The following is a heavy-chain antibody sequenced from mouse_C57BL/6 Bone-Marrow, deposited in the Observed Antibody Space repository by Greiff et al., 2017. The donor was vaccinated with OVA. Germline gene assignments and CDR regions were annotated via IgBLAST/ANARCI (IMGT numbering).Heavy chain of an antibody. V-gene: IGHV1-26*01. J-gene: IGHJ2*01. Sequence: EVQLQQSGPELVKPGASVKISCTASGYTFTDYYMNWVKQSHGKSLEWIGDINPNNGGTSYNQKFTGKTTLTVDKSSSTAYMELRSLTSEDSAVYYCARGLGRDYWGQGTTLTVSS. D-gene: IGHD4-1*01. CDR3: ARGLGRDY. CDR2: INPNNGGT. CDR1: GYTFTDYY.